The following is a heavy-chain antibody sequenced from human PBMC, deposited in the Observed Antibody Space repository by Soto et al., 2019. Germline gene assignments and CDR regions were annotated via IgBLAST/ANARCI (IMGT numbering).Heavy chain of an antibody. CDR2: IWYDGSNK. J-gene: IGHJ5*02. D-gene: IGHD6-13*01. Sequence: GGSLRLSCAASGFTFSSYGMHWVRQAPGKGLEWVAVIWYDGSNKYYADSVKGRFTISRDNSKNTLYLQMNSLRAEDTAVYYCAREIAAAGTGWFDPWGQGTLVTVSS. CDR1: GFTFSSYG. CDR3: AREIAAAGTGWFDP. V-gene: IGHV3-33*01.